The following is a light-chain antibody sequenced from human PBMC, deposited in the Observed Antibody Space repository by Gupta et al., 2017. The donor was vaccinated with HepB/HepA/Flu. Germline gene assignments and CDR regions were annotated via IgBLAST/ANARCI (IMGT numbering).Light chain of an antibody. CDR2: DVT. J-gene: IGLJ1*01. V-gene: IGLV2-11*01. CDR3: CSYAGTYIHYV. CDR1: SSDVGGYIY. Sequence: QSALTPPRSVSGSPGQSVTISCTGTSSDVGGYIYVSWYQHHPGKAPKLVIYDVTKRPSGVPDRFSGSKSGNTASLTISGLQAEDDADYYCCSYAGTYIHYVFGTGTKVTVL.